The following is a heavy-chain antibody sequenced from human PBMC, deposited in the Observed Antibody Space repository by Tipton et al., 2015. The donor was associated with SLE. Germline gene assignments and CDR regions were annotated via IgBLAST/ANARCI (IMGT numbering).Heavy chain of an antibody. J-gene: IGHJ6*03. D-gene: IGHD3-16*01. Sequence: TLSLTRAVYGESFNTYYWTWIRQPPGKGLEWIGEINENGNTNFSPSLKNRVTMSVDTSKNQFSLSLYSVTAADTAVYYCARGGGYYYHLDVWDKGTTVTVSS. CDR2: INENGNT. CDR3: ARGGGYYYHLDV. CDR1: GESFNTYY. V-gene: IGHV4-34*01.